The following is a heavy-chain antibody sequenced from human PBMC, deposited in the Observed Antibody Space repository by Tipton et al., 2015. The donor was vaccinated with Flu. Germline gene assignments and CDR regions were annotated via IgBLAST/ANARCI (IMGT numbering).Heavy chain of an antibody. J-gene: IGHJ3*02. CDR2: SSTYRGDT. Sequence: QLVQSGPEVKKHGASVKVSCKASGYSFTNYGISWVRQAPGQGLEWMGLSSTYRGDTNFAPRLQDRVTMTTDSSTTTAYMELRSMKSDDTALYFCARGLKEDAFDIWGQGTMVTVTS. CDR3: ARGLKEDAFDI. V-gene: IGHV1-18*01. CDR1: GYSFTNYG.